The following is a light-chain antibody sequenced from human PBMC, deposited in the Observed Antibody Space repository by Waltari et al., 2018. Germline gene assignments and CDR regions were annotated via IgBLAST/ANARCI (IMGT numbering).Light chain of an antibody. V-gene: IGLV4-69*01. J-gene: IGLJ3*02. CDR3: QTGGHGTWV. Sequence: QLVMPLLPSVSASLGASVQHTCTLRSGHCGYVIAWLQQRPEKGPRYLMKVNSDGSHSKGDEIPDRFSGSSSGAERYLTISNLQSEDEADYFCQTGGHGTWVFGGGTTLTVL. CDR2: VNSDGSH. CDR1: SGHCGYV.